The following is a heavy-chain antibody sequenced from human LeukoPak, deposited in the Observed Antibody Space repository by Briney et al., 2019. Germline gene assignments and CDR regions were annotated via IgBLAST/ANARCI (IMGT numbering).Heavy chain of an antibody. Sequence: QAGGSLRLSCAASGFTFSSYGMHWVRQAPGKGLEWVAFIRYDGSNKYYADSVKGRFTISKDNSKNTMYLQMNSLRAEDTAVYYCAKDRYYDFWSGYLNYWGQGTLVTVSS. J-gene: IGHJ4*02. CDR1: GFTFSSYG. D-gene: IGHD3-3*01. V-gene: IGHV3-30*02. CDR2: IRYDGSNK. CDR3: AKDRYYDFWSGYLNY.